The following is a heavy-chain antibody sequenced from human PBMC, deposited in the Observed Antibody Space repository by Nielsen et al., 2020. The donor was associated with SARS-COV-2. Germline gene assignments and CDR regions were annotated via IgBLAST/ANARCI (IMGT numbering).Heavy chain of an antibody. V-gene: IGHV4-34*01. CDR3: ARSVAEMVRGYYMDV. D-gene: IGHD5-24*01. J-gene: IGHJ6*03. CDR2: INHSGST. CDR1: GGSLSGYF. Sequence: SETLSLTCTVSGGSLSGYFWSWIRQSPGKGLEWIGEINHSGSTNYNPSLRSRVTISIDTSKNQFSLNLRSVTAADTAVYYCARSVAEMVRGYYMDVWGRGTTVTV.